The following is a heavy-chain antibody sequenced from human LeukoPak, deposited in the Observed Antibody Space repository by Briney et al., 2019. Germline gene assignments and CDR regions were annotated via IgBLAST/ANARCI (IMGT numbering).Heavy chain of an antibody. J-gene: IGHJ6*03. CDR2: IIPIFGTA. V-gene: IGHV1-69*01. CDR1: GGTFSSYA. CDR3: ARAGVVVPAASDYYYYMDV. D-gene: IGHD2-2*01. Sequence: VASVKVSCKASGGTFSSYAISWVRQAPGQGLEWMGGIIPIFGTANYAQKFQGRVTITADESTSTAYMELSSLRSEDTAVYYCARAGVVVPAASDYYYYMDVWGKGTTVTISS.